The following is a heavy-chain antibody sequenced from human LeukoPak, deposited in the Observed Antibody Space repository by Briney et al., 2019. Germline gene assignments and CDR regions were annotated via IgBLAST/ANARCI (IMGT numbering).Heavy chain of an antibody. CDR2: ISSSGSTI. CDR3: AREGDGQYYFDY. V-gene: IGHV3-48*03. J-gene: IGHJ4*02. D-gene: IGHD5-24*01. CDR1: GFTFSSYE. Sequence: GGSLRLSCAASGFTFSSYEMNWVRQAAGKGLEWVSYISSSGSTIYYADSVKGRFTISRDNAKNSLYLQMNSLRAEDTAVYYCAREGDGQYYFDYWGQGTLVTVSS.